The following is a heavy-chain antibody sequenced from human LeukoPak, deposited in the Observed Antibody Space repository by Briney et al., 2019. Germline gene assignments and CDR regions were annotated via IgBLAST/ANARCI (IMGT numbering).Heavy chain of an antibody. CDR3: ARGRQLTTGLGLTDY. D-gene: IGHD3/OR15-3a*01. Sequence: GASVKVSCKASGYTFTGYYMHWVRQAPGQGLEWMGWINPNSGGTNYAQKFQGRVTMTRDTSISTAYMELSRLRSDDTAVYYCARGRQLTTGLGLTDYWGQGTLVTVSS. V-gene: IGHV1-2*02. CDR2: INPNSGGT. J-gene: IGHJ4*02. CDR1: GYTFTGYY.